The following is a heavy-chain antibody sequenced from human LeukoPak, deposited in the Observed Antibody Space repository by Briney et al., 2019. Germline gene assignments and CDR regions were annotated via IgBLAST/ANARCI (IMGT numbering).Heavy chain of an antibody. CDR1: GGSISSSNYY. J-gene: IGHJ4*02. CDR3: ATFYASGTLDY. Sequence: SETLSLTCAVSGGSISSSNYYWGWLRQPPGKGLEWIGTIYYSGSTYYNPSLKSRVAISVDTSKNQFSLKLSSVTAADTAVYYCATFYASGTLDYWGQGTLVTVSS. D-gene: IGHD3-10*01. CDR2: IYYSGST. V-gene: IGHV4-39*01.